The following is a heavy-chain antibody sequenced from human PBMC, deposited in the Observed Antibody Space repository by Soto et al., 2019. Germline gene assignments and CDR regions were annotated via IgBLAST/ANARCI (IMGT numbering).Heavy chain of an antibody. CDR2: IYYSGST. D-gene: IGHD4-17*01. J-gene: IGHJ5*02. CDR3: ARDRGNYGGTTAWFDP. V-gene: IGHV4-31*03. CDR1: GGSISSGGYC. Sequence: SETLSLTCTVSGGSISSGGYCWSWIRQHPGKGLEWIGYIYYSGSTYYNPSLKSRVTISVDTSKNQFSLKLSSVTAADTAVYYCARDRGNYGGTTAWFDPWGQGTLVTVSS.